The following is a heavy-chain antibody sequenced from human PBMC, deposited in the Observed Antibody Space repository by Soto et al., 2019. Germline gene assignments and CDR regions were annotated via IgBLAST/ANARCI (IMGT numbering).Heavy chain of an antibody. CDR3: AVYTCKTYF. V-gene: IGHV1-69*13. D-gene: IGHD4-4*01. CDR1: GAVLSIKT. Sequence: ASVKVARKPSGAVLSIKTRSWGRQAPGQGLEWVGSIIPTSGTRNYAPNFKGRVTITADESTFYMELSSLRPEDTAVFYCAVYTCKTYF. CDR2: IIPTSGTR. J-gene: IGHJ1*01.